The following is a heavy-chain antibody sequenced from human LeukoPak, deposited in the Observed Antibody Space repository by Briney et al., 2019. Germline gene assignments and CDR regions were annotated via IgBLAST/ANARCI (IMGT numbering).Heavy chain of an antibody. CDR2: INHSGST. CDR1: GGSFSGYY. CDR3: ARGKHCSSTSCKMESFDY. D-gene: IGHD2-2*01. Sequence: SETLSLTCAVYGGSFSGYYWSWIRQPPGKGLEWIGEINHSGSTNYNPSLKSRVTISVDTSKNQFSLKLSSVTAADTAVYYCARGKHCSSTSCKMESFDYWGQGTLVTVSS. J-gene: IGHJ4*02. V-gene: IGHV4-34*01.